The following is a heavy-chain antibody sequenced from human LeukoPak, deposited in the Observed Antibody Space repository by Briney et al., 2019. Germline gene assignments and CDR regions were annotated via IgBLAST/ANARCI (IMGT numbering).Heavy chain of an antibody. CDR1: GGSFSGYY. CDR2: INHSGST. Sequence: SETLSLTCAVYGGSFSGYYWSWIRQPPGKGLEWIGEINHSGSTNYNPSLKSRVTISVDTSKNQFSLKLSSVTAADTAVYYCARQQYQLLAAHYYYYYYMDVWGKGTTVTVSS. D-gene: IGHD2-2*01. J-gene: IGHJ6*03. CDR3: ARQQYQLLAAHYYYYYYMDV. V-gene: IGHV4-34*01.